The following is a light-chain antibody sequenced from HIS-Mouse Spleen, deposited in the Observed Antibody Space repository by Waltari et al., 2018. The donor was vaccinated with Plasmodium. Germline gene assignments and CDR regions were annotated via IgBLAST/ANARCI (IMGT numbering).Light chain of an antibody. Sequence: QSVLTQPPSVSAAPGQKVTISCSGSSSNIGNNYVSWYQQLPGTAPKLLIYDNKKRPAGMPDRVSGSKSGTSATLGITGLQTGDEADYYCGTWDSSLSAGVVFGGGTKLTVL. CDR2: DNK. J-gene: IGLJ2*01. CDR1: SSNIGNNY. V-gene: IGLV1-51*01. CDR3: GTWDSSLSAGVV.